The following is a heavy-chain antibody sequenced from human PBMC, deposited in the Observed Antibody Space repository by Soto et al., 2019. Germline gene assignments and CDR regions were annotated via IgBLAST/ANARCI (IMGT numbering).Heavy chain of an antibody. Sequence: SVKVSCKASGGTFSSYTISWVRQAPGQGLEWMGRIIPILGIANYAQKFQGRVTITADKSTSTAYMELSSLRSEDTAVYYCASSYYDILTGQYDAFDIWGQGTTVTVSS. J-gene: IGHJ3*02. CDR1: GGTFSSYT. CDR2: IIPILGIA. D-gene: IGHD3-9*01. V-gene: IGHV1-69*02. CDR3: ASSYYDILTGQYDAFDI.